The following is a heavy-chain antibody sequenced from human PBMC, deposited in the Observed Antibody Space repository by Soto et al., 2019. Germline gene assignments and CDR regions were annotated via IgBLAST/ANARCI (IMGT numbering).Heavy chain of an antibody. V-gene: IGHV1-58*02. Sequence: QMQLVQSGPEVKKPGTSVKVSCKASGFTFTSSAMQWVRQARGQRLEWIGWIVVGSGNTNYAQKFQERVTITRDMCTSTAYMELSSLRPEDTAVYYGAAIPPLWCGELSGGEGMDVWGQGTTVTVSS. CDR3: AAIPPLWCGELSGGEGMDV. D-gene: IGHD3-10*01. CDR1: GFTFTSSA. J-gene: IGHJ6*02. CDR2: IVVGSGNT.